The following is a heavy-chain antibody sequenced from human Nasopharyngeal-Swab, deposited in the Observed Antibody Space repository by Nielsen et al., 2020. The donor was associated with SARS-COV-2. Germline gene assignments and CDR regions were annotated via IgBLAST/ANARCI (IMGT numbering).Heavy chain of an antibody. V-gene: IGHV3-33*01. CDR2: IWYDGSHK. J-gene: IGHJ4*02. D-gene: IGHD6-13*01. Sequence: GESLKISCAASGFTFSSYGMHWVRQAPGKGLEWVAVIWYDGSHKYYADSVKGRFTISRDNSKNTLYLQINSLRAEDTAVYYCARDPAHEVYSSSWYYFEYWGQGVLVTVSS. CDR1: GFTFSSYG. CDR3: ARDPAHEVYSSSWYYFEY.